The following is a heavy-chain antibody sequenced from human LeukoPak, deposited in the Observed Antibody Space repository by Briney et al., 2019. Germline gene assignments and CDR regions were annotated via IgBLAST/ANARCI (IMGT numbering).Heavy chain of an antibody. Sequence: SETLSLTCAVYGGSFSGYYWSWIRQPPGKGLEWIGEINHSGSTNYNPSLKSRVTIPVDTSKNQFSLKLSSVTAADTAVYYCARGGGSSSWYYYWGQGTLVTVSS. CDR1: GGSFSGYY. V-gene: IGHV4-34*01. CDR2: INHSGST. CDR3: ARGGGSSSWYYY. D-gene: IGHD6-13*01. J-gene: IGHJ4*02.